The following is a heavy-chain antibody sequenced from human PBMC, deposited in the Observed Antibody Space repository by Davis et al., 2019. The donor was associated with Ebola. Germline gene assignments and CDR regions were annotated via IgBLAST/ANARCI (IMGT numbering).Heavy chain of an antibody. D-gene: IGHD3-16*01. J-gene: IGHJ2*01. V-gene: IGHV3-30*18. CDR2: IGDNGRTT. Sequence: GESLKISCAASGFTFSSHGMHWVRQAPGKGLEWVAVIGDNGRTTFYADSAKGRFTLSRDNFKNTLDLQMNSLRPEDTAVYYCAKEGAWGNWYLDLWVRGTLVTVSS. CDR3: AKEGAWGNWYLDL. CDR1: GFTFSSHG.